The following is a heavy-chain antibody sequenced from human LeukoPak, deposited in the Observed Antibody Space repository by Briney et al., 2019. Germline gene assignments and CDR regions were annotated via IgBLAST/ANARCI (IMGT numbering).Heavy chain of an antibody. Sequence: GRSLRLSCAASGFTFDDYAMHWVRQAPGKGLEWVSGISWNSGSIGYADSVKGRFTISRDNAKNSLYLQMNSLRAEDTALYYCATIAVKDYWGQGTLVTVSS. V-gene: IGHV3-9*01. J-gene: IGHJ4*02. CDR2: ISWNSGSI. D-gene: IGHD6-19*01. CDR1: GFTFDDYA. CDR3: ATIAVKDY.